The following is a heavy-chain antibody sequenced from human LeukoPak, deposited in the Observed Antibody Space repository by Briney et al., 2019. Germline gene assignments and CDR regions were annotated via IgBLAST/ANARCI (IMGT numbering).Heavy chain of an antibody. D-gene: IGHD2-2*01. V-gene: IGHV1-69*13. CDR3: ARDPFRTDWVTAGRTVYQRPPVYFDY. CDR1: GGTFSSYA. Sequence: ASVKVSCKASGGTFSSYAISWVRQAPGQGLEWMGGIIPILGTANYAQKFQGRVTITADESTSTAYMELSSLRSEDTAVYYCARDPFRTDWVTAGRTVYQRPPVYFDYWGQGTLVTVSS. CDR2: IIPILGTA. J-gene: IGHJ4*02.